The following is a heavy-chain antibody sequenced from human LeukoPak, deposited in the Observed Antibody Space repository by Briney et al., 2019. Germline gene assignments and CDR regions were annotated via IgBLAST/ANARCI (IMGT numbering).Heavy chain of an antibody. CDR2: ISGSGGST. Sequence: GGSLRLSCAASGFTFSSYAMSWVRQAPGKGLEWVSAISGSGGSTYYADSVKGRFTISRDNSKNTLYLQMNSLRAEDTAVYYCAKADSSGPSWIYFQHWGQGTLVTVSS. V-gene: IGHV3-23*01. CDR3: AKADSSGPSWIYFQH. J-gene: IGHJ1*01. D-gene: IGHD3-22*01. CDR1: GFTFSSYA.